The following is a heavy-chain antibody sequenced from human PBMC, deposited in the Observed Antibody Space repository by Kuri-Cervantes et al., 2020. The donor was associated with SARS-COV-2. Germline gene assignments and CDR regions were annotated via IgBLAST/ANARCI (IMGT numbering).Heavy chain of an antibody. D-gene: IGHD2-8*01. V-gene: IGHV3-30-3*01. CDR3: AREGLQNGLDAFDI. Sequence: GGSLRLSCAASGFTFSSYAMHWVRQAPGKGLEWVAVISYDGSNKYYADSVKGRFTISRDDSKNTLYLQMNSLRAKDTAVYYCAREGLQNGLDAFDIWGQGTMVTVSS. J-gene: IGHJ3*02. CDR1: GFTFSSYA. CDR2: ISYDGSNK.